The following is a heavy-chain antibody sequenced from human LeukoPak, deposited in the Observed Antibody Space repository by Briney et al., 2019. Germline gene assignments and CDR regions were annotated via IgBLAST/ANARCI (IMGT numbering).Heavy chain of an antibody. CDR3: SKRVDYSGAYHIDY. CDR2: VDERGKT. J-gene: IGHJ4*01. CDR1: GFTFSDYV. Sequence: GGSLRLTFAGSGFTFSDYVMNWVRQAPGKGLEWVAAVDERGKTFYANSVKGRFTISRDNSKNTLYLQMNGLRAEDTAVYYCSKRVDYSGAYHIDYWGHGTRVTVYS. D-gene: IGHD3-10*01. V-gene: IGHV3-23*05.